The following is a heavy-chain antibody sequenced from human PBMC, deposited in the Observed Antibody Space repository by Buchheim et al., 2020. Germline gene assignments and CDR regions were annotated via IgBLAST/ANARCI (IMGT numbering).Heavy chain of an antibody. D-gene: IGHD3-3*01. Sequence: QVQLQQWGAGLLKPSETLSLTCAVYGGSFSGYYWSWIRQPPGKGLEWIGEINHSGSTNYNPSLKSRVTITVDTSKNQFSLNLSSVTAADTAVYDCARGTGGDFWSGYYGWGQGTL. V-gene: IGHV4-34*01. CDR2: INHSGST. J-gene: IGHJ4*02. CDR1: GGSFSGYY. CDR3: ARGTGGDFWSGYYG.